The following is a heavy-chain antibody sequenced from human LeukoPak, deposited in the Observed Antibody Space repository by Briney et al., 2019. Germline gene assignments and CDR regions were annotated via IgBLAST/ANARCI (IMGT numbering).Heavy chain of an antibody. CDR2: AYYRYKWYN. V-gene: IGHV6-1*01. D-gene: IGHD3-22*01. J-gene: IGHJ5*02. CDR3: AKHYYDSSGYGRFDP. Sequence: SQTLSLTCVISGDRVSSNSAAWNWIRQSPSRGLEWLGRAYYRYKWYNDYAVSVKSRITINPDTSKNQFSLQLNSVTPEDTAVYYCAKHYYDSSGYGRFDPWGQGTLVTVSS. CDR1: GDRVSSNSAA.